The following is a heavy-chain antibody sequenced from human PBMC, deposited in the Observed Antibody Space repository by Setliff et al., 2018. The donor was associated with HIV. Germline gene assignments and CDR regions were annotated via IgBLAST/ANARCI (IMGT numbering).Heavy chain of an antibody. CDR2: INHSGST. CDR3: AGGPGTTSIDY. Sequence: SETLSLTCAVYGGSFGGYYWSWIRQPPGKGLEWIGEINHSGSTNYNMSLWSRVTISLDASRNQFSLELLSVTAADTAVYYCAGGPGTTSIDYWAQGTQVTVSS. CDR1: GGSFGGYY. J-gene: IGHJ4*02. V-gene: IGHV4-34*01. D-gene: IGHD1-26*01.